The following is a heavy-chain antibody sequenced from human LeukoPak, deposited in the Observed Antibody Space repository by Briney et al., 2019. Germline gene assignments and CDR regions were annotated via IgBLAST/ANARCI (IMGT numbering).Heavy chain of an antibody. Sequence: GGSLRLSCAASGFTFSSYTMNWVRQAPGKGLEWVSYISSSSSYTNYADSVKGRFTISRDNAKNSLYLQMNSLRAEDTAVYYCASTLVGAIDYWGQGTLVTVSS. J-gene: IGHJ4*02. D-gene: IGHD1-26*01. CDR2: ISSSSSYT. V-gene: IGHV3-21*05. CDR1: GFTFSSYT. CDR3: ASTLVGAIDY.